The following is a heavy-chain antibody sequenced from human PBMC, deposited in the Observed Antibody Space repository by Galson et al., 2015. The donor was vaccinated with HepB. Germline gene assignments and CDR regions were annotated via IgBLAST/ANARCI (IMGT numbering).Heavy chain of an antibody. J-gene: IGHJ6*02. CDR3: ARDRAIGSSSWYERWWYYYYGMHV. CDR2: ISSSGSTI. Sequence: SLRLSCAASGFTFSSYEMNWARQAPGKGLEWVSYISSSGSTIYYADSVKGRFTISRDNAKNSLYLQMNSLRAEDTAVYYCARDRAIGSSSWYERWWYYYYGMHVWGQGTTVTVSS. D-gene: IGHD6-13*01. V-gene: IGHV3-48*03. CDR1: GFTFSSYE.